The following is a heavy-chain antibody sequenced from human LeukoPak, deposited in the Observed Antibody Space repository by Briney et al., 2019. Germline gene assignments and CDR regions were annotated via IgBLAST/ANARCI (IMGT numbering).Heavy chain of an antibody. Sequence: PSETLSLTCSVSGGSISSYYWSWIRQPPGKALEWIGYIYSSGSTNYNPSLQSRVTISVDTSKSQFSLSLSSVTAADTAVYYCARFTFTTRPSDVWGKGTTVTVSS. V-gene: IGHV4-4*09. CDR1: GGSISSYY. CDR2: IYSSGST. J-gene: IGHJ6*04. D-gene: IGHD6-6*01. CDR3: ARFTFTTRPSDV.